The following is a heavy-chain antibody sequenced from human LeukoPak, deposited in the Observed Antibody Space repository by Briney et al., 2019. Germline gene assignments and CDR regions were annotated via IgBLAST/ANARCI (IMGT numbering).Heavy chain of an antibody. V-gene: IGHV3-48*01. CDR1: GFTFTTYS. CDR2: ITTTSSII. CDR3: AKDGYSYGRDAFDI. D-gene: IGHD5-18*01. J-gene: IGHJ3*02. Sequence: GGSLRLSCAASGFTFTTYSMNWVRQAPGKGLEWVSYITTTSSIIYYADSVKGRFTISRDNSENTLYLQMNSLRAEDTALYYCAKDGYSYGRDAFDIWGQGTMVTVSS.